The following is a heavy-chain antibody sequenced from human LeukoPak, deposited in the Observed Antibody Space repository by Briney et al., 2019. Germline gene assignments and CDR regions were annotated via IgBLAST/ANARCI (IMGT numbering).Heavy chain of an antibody. D-gene: IGHD6-19*01. CDR2: ISSSRSGSTI. J-gene: IGHJ4*02. CDR3: AREMYSSWWTPDYFDY. Sequence: GGSLRLSCVASGFTFSSHAMNWVRQAPGKGLEWVSYISSSRSGSTIYYADSVKGRFTISRDNAKNSLYLQMNSLRDEDTAVYYCAREMYSSWWTPDYFDYWGQGTLVTVSS. V-gene: IGHV3-48*02. CDR1: GFTFSSHA.